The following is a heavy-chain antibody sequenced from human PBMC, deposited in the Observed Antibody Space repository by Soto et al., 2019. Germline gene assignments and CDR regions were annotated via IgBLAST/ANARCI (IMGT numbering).Heavy chain of an antibody. Sequence: QVHLVQSGAEVKKPGASVKVSCKASGYIFINYYIHWVRQAPGQGLEWMGIINPNGCSTNYAQKFRRRVPMARDTSTSTVYMDLSSLRSDDTAVYYCARDLAAADYWGQGTLVTVSS. D-gene: IGHD6-13*01. CDR2: INPNGCST. V-gene: IGHV1-46*01. CDR3: ARDLAAADY. CDR1: GYIFINYY. J-gene: IGHJ4*02.